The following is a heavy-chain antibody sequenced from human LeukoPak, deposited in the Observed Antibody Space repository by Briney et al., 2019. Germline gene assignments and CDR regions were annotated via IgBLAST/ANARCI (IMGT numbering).Heavy chain of an antibody. CDR1: GDSVSSGGYY. Sequence: PSQTLSLTCAVSGDSVSSGGYYWTWIRQQPGKGLECIGYIFNSGPTSYNPSLRSRASISVDTSNNHFSLRLTSVTAADTAVYYCARDVVVTSSPDAFDSWGQGTMVTVSS. CDR2: IFNSGPT. CDR3: ARDVVVTSSPDAFDS. V-gene: IGHV4-31*11. J-gene: IGHJ3*02. D-gene: IGHD2-21*02.